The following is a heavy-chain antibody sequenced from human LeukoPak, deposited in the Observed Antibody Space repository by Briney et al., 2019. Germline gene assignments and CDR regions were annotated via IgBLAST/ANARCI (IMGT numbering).Heavy chain of an antibody. CDR3: ATRIAVAGINWFDP. CDR1: GGTFSSYA. D-gene: IGHD6-19*01. V-gene: IGHV1-69*13. Sequence: ASVKVSCKASGGTFSSYAISWVRQAPGQGLEWMGGIIPIFGTANYAQKFQGRVTITADESTSTAYMELSSLRSEDTAVYYCATRIAVAGINWFDPWGQGTLVTVSS. J-gene: IGHJ5*02. CDR2: IIPIFGTA.